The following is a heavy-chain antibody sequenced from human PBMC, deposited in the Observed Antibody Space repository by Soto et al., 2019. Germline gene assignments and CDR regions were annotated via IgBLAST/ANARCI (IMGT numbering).Heavy chain of an antibody. V-gene: IGHV1-18*04. CDR1: GYTFTNYG. J-gene: IGHJ3*02. D-gene: IGHD2-15*01. Sequence: QVQLVQSGAEVKKPGASVKVSCKASGYTFTNYGLDWVRQAPGQGLEWMGWISGYNAKTNYAQKLQCRVTMTTDTSTNTAHMELRSLRSDDTAVYYCSRDGDIVGLDAFDIWGQGTMVIVSS. CDR2: ISGYNAKT. CDR3: SRDGDIVGLDAFDI.